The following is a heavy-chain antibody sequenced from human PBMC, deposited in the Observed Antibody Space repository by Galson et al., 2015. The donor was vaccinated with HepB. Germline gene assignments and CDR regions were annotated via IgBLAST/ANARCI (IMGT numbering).Heavy chain of an antibody. CDR1: GGTFSSYA. J-gene: IGHJ4*02. Sequence: SVKVSCKASGGTFSSYAISWVRQAPGQGLEWMGRIIPILGIANYAQKFQGRVTITADKSTSTAYMELSSLRSEDTAVYYCARDPRGGSGYYYDDYWGQGTLVTVSS. D-gene: IGHD3-22*01. CDR2: IIPILGIA. CDR3: ARDPRGGSGYYYDDY. V-gene: IGHV1-69*04.